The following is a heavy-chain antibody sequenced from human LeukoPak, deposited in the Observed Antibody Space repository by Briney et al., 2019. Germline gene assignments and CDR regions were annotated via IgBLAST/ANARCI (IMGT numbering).Heavy chain of an antibody. D-gene: IGHD6-19*01. Sequence: SETLSLTCTVSGGSIRSSSHYWGWIRQPPGKGLEWIGEINHSGSTNYNPSLKSRVTISVDTSKNQFSLKLSSVTAADTAVYYCARLAVAGTEAAGYFDYWGQGTLVTVSS. V-gene: IGHV4-39*07. CDR2: INHSGST. J-gene: IGHJ4*02. CDR3: ARLAVAGTEAAGYFDY. CDR1: GGSIRSSSHY.